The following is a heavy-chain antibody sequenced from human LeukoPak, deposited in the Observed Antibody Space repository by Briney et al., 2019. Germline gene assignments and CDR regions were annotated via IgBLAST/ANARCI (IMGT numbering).Heavy chain of an antibody. D-gene: IGHD2-2*01. CDR1: GFTFSSYW. Sequence: PGGSLRLSCAASGFTFSSYWMHWVRHAPGKGLVWVSRINSDGSSTSYAESVKGRFTISRDNAKNTLYLQMNSLRAEDTAVYYCAREWCSSTSCWENFEYWGQGTLVTVSS. J-gene: IGHJ4*02. CDR2: INSDGSST. V-gene: IGHV3-74*01. CDR3: AREWCSSTSCWENFEY.